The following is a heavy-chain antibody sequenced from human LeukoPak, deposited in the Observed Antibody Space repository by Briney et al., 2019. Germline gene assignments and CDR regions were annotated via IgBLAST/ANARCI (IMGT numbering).Heavy chain of an antibody. V-gene: IGHV3-33*01. D-gene: IGHD2-8*02. Sequence: GGSLRLSCAASGFTFSSFGMHWVRQTPGKGLEWVAVIWYDGSNKYYADSVKGRFTISRDNSQNTLYLQGNNLRAEDTAVYCCARGRWDTGGLHGLDVWGQGTTVTVSS. J-gene: IGHJ6*02. CDR3: ARGRWDTGGLHGLDV. CDR2: IWYDGSNK. CDR1: GFTFSSFG.